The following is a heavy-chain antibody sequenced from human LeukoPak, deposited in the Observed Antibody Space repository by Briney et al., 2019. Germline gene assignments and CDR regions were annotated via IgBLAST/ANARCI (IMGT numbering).Heavy chain of an antibody. J-gene: IGHJ4*02. V-gene: IGHV3-9*03. D-gene: IGHD6-13*01. CDR3: VKDSIAYSSILYYFDF. Sequence: PGGSLRLSCAASGFTFNSYAMHWVRQAPGKGLEWVSGISWNSGTIGYADSVKGRITISRDNARNSLYLHMNSLRVEDMALYYCVKDSIAYSSILYYFDFWGQGTLVTVSS. CDR2: ISWNSGTI. CDR1: GFTFNSYA.